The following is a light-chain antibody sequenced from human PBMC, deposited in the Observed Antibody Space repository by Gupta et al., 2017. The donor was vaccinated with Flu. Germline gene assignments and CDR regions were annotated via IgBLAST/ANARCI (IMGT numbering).Light chain of an antibody. Sequence: EIVMTQSPLSLPVTPVEPSSSACRASQCRRHKNGYKCLDWYLQKRGQSPQLLIYWGSKRATGIPDRFSGSGSGTDFTLKINIGEAEDVGVYYCKQHLQTPCSFGQGTKVEIK. CDR2: WGS. CDR1: QCRRHKNGYKC. CDR3: KQHLQTPCS. J-gene: IGKJ2*03. V-gene: IGKV2-28*01.